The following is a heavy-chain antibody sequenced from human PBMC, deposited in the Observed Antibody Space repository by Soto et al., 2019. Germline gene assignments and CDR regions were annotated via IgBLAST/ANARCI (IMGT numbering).Heavy chain of an antibody. CDR2: INSPGGVI. V-gene: IGHV3-48*02. D-gene: IGHD6-25*01. CDR1: GFSFSDYN. J-gene: IGHJ4*02. Sequence: EVQLVESGGGLVQPGESLSLSCAGSGFSFSDYNSNWVRQAQGKGLGWVSYINSPGGVIYYADSVRGRFTISRDNAKNSVYLQMNRRSDWDTAVYYCERDVPIAAAVTPKTYSFDYWCRGTLVTVSS. CDR3: ERDVPIAAAVTPKTYSFDY.